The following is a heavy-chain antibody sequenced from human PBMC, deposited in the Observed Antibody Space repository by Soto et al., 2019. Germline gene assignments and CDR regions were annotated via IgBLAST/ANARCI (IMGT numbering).Heavy chain of an antibody. CDR2: VSTSGNV. D-gene: IGHD3-3*01. Sequence: TLSLTCTVSGGSLTKYYWSWIRQPAGKGLEWIGRVSTSGNVVSKASLRSRLTMSVDTSKNQFSLRLTSVTAADTAVYYCARDNNDFWSLYPLAFDYWGQGALVTVSS. J-gene: IGHJ4*02. V-gene: IGHV4-4*07. CDR3: ARDNNDFWSLYPLAFDY. CDR1: GGSLTKYY.